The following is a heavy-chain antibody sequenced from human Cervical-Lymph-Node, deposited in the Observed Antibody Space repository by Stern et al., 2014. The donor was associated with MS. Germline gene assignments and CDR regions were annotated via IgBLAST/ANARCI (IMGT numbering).Heavy chain of an antibody. CDR1: GGSISSGGYY. Sequence: QLQLQESGPGLVKPSQTLSLTCTVSGGSISSGGYYWSWIRQHPGKGLEWIGYIYYSGSTYYNPSLKSRVTISVDTSKNQFSLKLSSVTAADTAVYYCARDPCSGGSCYSTSAYFDLWGRGTLVTVSS. V-gene: IGHV4-31*03. D-gene: IGHD2-15*01. CDR2: IYYSGST. J-gene: IGHJ2*01. CDR3: ARDPCSGGSCYSTSAYFDL.